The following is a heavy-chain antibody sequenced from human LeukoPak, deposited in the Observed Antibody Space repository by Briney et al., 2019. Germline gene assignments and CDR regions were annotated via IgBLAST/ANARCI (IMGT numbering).Heavy chain of an antibody. D-gene: IGHD3-9*01. CDR1: GFTFSNVW. CDR3: ARGEYDILTGYIDH. J-gene: IGHJ4*01. CDR2: IWYEGSNK. V-gene: IGHV3-33*08. Sequence: GGSLRLSCAASGFTFSNVWMSWVRQVPGKGLEWVAVIWYEGSNKHYADSVRGRFTISRDNSKNMLYLQMNSLRVEDTAVYFCARGEYDILTGYIDHWGHGTLVTVSS.